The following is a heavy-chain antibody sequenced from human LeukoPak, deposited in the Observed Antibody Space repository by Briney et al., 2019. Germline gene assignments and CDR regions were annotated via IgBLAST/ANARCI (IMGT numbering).Heavy chain of an antibody. Sequence: WVRQHPGKGLEWIGHIYYSGSTYYNPSLKSRVTMSVDTSKTQFSLKLNSVTDADTAVYYCASGLAVVRGVGYWGQGTLVTVSS. D-gene: IGHD3-10*01. CDR3: ASGLAVVRGVGY. J-gene: IGHJ4*02. CDR2: IYYSGST. V-gene: IGHV4-31*02.